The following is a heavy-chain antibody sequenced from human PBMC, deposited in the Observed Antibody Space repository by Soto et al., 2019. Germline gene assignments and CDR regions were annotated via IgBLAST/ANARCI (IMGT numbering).Heavy chain of an antibody. CDR3: AKMYSGSSTLQY. CDR1: GFTVSSTY. D-gene: IGHD1-26*01. CDR2: IYSGGST. V-gene: IGHV3-53*01. Sequence: EVQLVESGGGLIQPGGSLRLSCAASGFTVSSTYISWVRQAPGKGLEWVSVIYSGGSTFYANSVKGRFTISRDNSKNTLYLHMNSLRAEDTAVYYCAKMYSGSSTLQYWGQGTLVTVSS. J-gene: IGHJ4*02.